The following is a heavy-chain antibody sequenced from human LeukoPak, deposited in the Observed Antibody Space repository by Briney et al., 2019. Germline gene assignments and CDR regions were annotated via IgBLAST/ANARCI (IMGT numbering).Heavy chain of an antibody. V-gene: IGHV4-34*01. CDR2: INHSGST. CDR1: GGSFSGYY. Sequence: SETLSLTCAVYGGSFSGYYWSWIRQPPGKGLEWIGEINHSGSTNYNPSLKSRVTISVDTPKNQFSLKLSSVTAADTAVYYCAEVGFWSGYGPWGQGTLVTVSS. CDR3: AEVGFWSGYGP. D-gene: IGHD3-3*01. J-gene: IGHJ5*02.